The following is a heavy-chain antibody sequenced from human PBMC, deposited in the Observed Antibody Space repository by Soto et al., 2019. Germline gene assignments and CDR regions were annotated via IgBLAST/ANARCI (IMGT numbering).Heavy chain of an antibody. CDR1: GYTFTGYY. D-gene: IGHD3-22*01. CDR3: ARDLYDSSGYYLDIPAY. Sequence: ASVKVSCKASGYTFTGYYMHWVRQAPGQGLEWMGWINPKSGGTNYAQKFEGWVTMTRDTSISTAYMELSRLRFDDTAVYYCARDLYDSSGYYLDIPAYWGQVTLVTVSS. V-gene: IGHV1-2*04. CDR2: INPKSGGT. J-gene: IGHJ4*02.